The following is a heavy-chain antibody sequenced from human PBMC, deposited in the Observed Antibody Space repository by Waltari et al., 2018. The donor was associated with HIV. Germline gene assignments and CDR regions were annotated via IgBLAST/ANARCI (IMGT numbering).Heavy chain of an antibody. CDR1: GFVFKNFV. V-gene: IGHV3-23*01. Sequence: EVQLLESGGGLARPGGSLRLSCTGSGFVFKNFVLSWVRQAPGKGLEGVSASRGRGGGTYYADSVQGRFTISRDGSENTLYLQMNSLRAEDTAVYYCAKGIARGAGLYYYGMDDWGQGTTVTVSS. CDR3: AKGIARGAGLYYYGMDD. D-gene: IGHD6-13*01. CDR2: SRGRGGGT. J-gene: IGHJ6*02.